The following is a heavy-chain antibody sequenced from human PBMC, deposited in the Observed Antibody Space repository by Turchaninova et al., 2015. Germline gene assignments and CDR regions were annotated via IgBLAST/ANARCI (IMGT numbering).Heavy chain of an antibody. CDR3: ARAFVFAV. Sequence: EVQLVQSGAEVKEPGESLKISCKGSGYNFANSWIGWVRQMPGKGLEWMGIIYPGDSDTRYSPSFQGQVTISADKSISTAYLQLSSLKASDTAMYYFARAFVFAVWGQGTMVTLSS. V-gene: IGHV5-51*01. CDR1: GYNFANSW. J-gene: IGHJ3*01. CDR2: IYPGDSDT.